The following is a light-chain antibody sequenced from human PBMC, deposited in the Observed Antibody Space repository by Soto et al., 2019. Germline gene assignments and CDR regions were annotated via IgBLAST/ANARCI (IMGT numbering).Light chain of an antibody. V-gene: IGLV2-14*03. CDR1: SSDVGGYKY. CDR3: SSYTCSRNFV. J-gene: IGLJ1*01. CDR2: EVS. Sequence: QSALTQPASVSGSPGQSITISCTGTSSDVGGYKYVSWYQQYAGKVPKLMIYEVSHRPSGVSNRFSGSQSGNTASLTISGLQAEDEAEYYCSSYTCSRNFVFGTGTKLTVL.